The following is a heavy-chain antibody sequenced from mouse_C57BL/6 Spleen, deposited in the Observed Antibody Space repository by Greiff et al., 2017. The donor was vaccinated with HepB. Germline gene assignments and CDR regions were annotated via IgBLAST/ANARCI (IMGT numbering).Heavy chain of an antibody. CDR1: GYTFTSYW. CDR3: ARFYYGSSYYFDY. D-gene: IGHD1-1*01. CDR2: INPSSGYT. J-gene: IGHJ2*01. V-gene: IGHV1-7*01. Sequence: LVESGAELAKPGASVKLSCKASGYTFTSYWMHWVKQRPGQGLEWIGYINPSSGYTKYNQKFKDKATLTADKSSSTAYMQLSSLTYEDSAVYYCARFYYGSSYYFDYWGQGTTLTVSS.